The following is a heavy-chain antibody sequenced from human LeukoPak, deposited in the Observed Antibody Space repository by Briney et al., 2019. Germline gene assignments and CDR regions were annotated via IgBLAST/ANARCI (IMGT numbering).Heavy chain of an antibody. V-gene: IGHV4-59*01. Sequence: PSETLSLTCTVSGGSISSYYWSWIRQPPGKGLEWIGYIYYSGSTNYNPSLKSRVTISVDTSENQSSLKLSSVTAADTAVYYCARVPAAGNSPYNWFDPWGQGTLVTVSS. CDR2: IYYSGST. CDR1: GGSISSYY. CDR3: ARVPAAGNSPYNWFDP. D-gene: IGHD6-13*01. J-gene: IGHJ5*02.